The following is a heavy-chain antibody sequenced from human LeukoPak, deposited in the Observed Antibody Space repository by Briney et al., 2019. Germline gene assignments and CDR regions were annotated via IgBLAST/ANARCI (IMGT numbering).Heavy chain of an antibody. D-gene: IGHD3-22*01. J-gene: IGHJ4*02. CDR3: ARDTGYDSSGYRDY. Sequence: ASVTVSCKASGYTFTDYYMHWVRQAPGQGLAWMGWINPNSGGTNYAQKFQGRVTMTRDTSISTAYMELSRLRSDDTAVYYCARDTGYDSSGYRDYWGQGTLVTVSS. V-gene: IGHV1-2*02. CDR2: INPNSGGT. CDR1: GYTFTDYY.